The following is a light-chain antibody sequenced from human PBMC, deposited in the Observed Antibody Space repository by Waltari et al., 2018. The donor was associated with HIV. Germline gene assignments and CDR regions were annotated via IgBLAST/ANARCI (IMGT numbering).Light chain of an antibody. CDR1: SNDIGASRY. J-gene: IGLJ1*01. CDR3: CSYAGSSTGV. CDR2: DVS. V-gene: IGLV2-23*02. Sequence: QSALTPPASVSGSAGHSITISCTRGSNDIGASRYVSWFQQHSGKAPILIIHDVSKRTAGVSDGFSGSKSGNTAYLPISGLQTEDEADYHCCSYAGSSTGVFGTGTKVTVL.